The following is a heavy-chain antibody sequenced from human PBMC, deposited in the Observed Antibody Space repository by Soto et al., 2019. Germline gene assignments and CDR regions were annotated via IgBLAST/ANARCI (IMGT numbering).Heavy chain of an antibody. CDR1: GFNFDDYA. V-gene: IGHV3-9*01. CDR3: AKDIGGGYYYGMDV. D-gene: IGHD3-16*01. CDR2: ISWNSDSI. J-gene: IGHJ6*02. Sequence: LRLSCAASGFNFDDYAMHWVRQAPGKGLEWVSGISWNSDSIAYADSVKGRFTISRDNAKNSLYLQMNSLRAEDTALYYCAKDIGGGYYYGMDVWGQGTTVTVSS.